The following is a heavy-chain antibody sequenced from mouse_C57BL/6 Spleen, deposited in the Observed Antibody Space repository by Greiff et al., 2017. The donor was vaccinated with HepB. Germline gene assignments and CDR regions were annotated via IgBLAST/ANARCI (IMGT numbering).Heavy chain of an antibody. CDR1: GYTFTSYW. CDR2: IDPSDSYT. Sequence: QVQLQQPGAELVRPGTSVKLSCKASGYTFTSYWMHWVKQRPGQGLEWIGVIDPSDSYTNYNQKFKGKATLTVDTSSSTAYMQLSSLTSEDSAVYYCARDGSNYFDYWGQGTTLTVSS. V-gene: IGHV1-59*01. J-gene: IGHJ2*01. D-gene: IGHD1-1*01. CDR3: ARDGSNYFDY.